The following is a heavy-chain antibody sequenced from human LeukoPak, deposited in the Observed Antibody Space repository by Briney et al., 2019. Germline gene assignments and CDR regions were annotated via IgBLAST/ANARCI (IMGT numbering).Heavy chain of an antibody. CDR2: IIPIFGTA. Sequence: SVKVSCKASGGTFSSYAISWVRQAPGQGLEWMGGIIPIFGTANYAQKFQGRVTITADESTSTAYMELSSLRSEDTAVYYCCSGSSPYYYYYGMDVWGQGTTVTVSS. V-gene: IGHV1-69*13. CDR3: CSGSSPYYYYYGMDV. J-gene: IGHJ6*02. CDR1: GGTFSSYA. D-gene: IGHD3-10*02.